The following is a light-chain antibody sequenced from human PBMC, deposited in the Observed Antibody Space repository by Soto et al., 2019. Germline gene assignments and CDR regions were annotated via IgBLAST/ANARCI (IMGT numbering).Light chain of an antibody. Sequence: DIVMTQSPDSLAVSLGARATINCKSSQSVLYSSDNKNYLAWYQQKPGQPPKLLIYWASTRESGVPDRFSGSGSGIDFTLTISSLQAEDVAVYYCQQYYSTPLTFAGGTKVEIK. J-gene: IGKJ4*01. CDR1: QSVLYSSDNKNY. CDR3: QQYYSTPLT. V-gene: IGKV4-1*01. CDR2: WAS.